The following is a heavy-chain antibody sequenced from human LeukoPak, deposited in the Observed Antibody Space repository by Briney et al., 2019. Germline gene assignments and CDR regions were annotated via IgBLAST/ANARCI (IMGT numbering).Heavy chain of an antibody. D-gene: IGHD1-26*01. J-gene: IGHJ3*02. CDR3: ARGVKSGTGWIDAFDI. V-gene: IGHV3-48*01. CDR2: ISSSSSTI. Sequence: PGGSLRLSCAASGFTFSSYSMNWVRQAPGKGLEWVSYISSSSSTIYYADSVKGRFTISRDNAKNSLYLQMNSLRAEDTAVYYRARGVKSGTGWIDAFDIWGQGTMVTVSS. CDR1: GFTFSSYS.